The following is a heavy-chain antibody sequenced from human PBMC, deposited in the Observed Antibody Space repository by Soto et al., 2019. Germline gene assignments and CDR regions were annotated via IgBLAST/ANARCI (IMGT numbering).Heavy chain of an antibody. J-gene: IGHJ4*02. CDR3: ARARSPVAGTPPFSDY. V-gene: IGHV1-18*01. CDR1: GYTFTSYG. Sequence: QVRLVQSGAEVNKPGASVKVSGKASGYTFTSYGISWVRQAPVQGLELMGWIIAYNGNTKYAQKLQGRITMPTDTSTSTAYLELRRLISYDTAVYYCARARSPVAGTPPFSDYWGQGTLVTVSS. D-gene: IGHD6-19*01. CDR2: IIAYNGNT.